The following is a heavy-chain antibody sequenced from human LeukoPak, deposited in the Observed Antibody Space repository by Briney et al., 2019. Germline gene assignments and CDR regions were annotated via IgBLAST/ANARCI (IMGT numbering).Heavy chain of an antibody. J-gene: IGHJ4*02. Sequence: PGGSLRLSCVVSGFTFSSYWMSWVRQAPGKGLEWVANIKQDGSEKSYVDSVKGRFTISRDNAKNSLYLQMYSLRAEDTAVYYCARDFLLRTAPDYWGQGTLVTVSS. CDR2: IKQDGSEK. D-gene: IGHD2-15*01. CDR1: GFTFSSYW. V-gene: IGHV3-7*01. CDR3: ARDFLLRTAPDY.